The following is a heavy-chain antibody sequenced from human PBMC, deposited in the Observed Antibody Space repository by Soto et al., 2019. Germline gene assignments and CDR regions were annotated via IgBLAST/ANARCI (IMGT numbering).Heavy chain of an antibody. CDR2: ITPIFGTA. CDR3: ARGPDYGDYATYFDF. J-gene: IGHJ4*02. Sequence: QVQLVQSGAEVKKPGSSVKVSCKASGGTFSSYAISWVRQAPGQGLEWVGGITPIFGTANYAQKFQGRVTITADEATSTAYMELSSLRSEDTAVYYCARGPDYGDYATYFDFWGQGTLVTVSS. V-gene: IGHV1-69*01. D-gene: IGHD4-17*01. CDR1: GGTFSSYA.